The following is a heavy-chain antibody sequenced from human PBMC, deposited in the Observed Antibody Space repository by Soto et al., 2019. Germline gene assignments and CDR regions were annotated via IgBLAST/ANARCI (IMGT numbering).Heavy chain of an antibody. CDR3: ARDGMAANSYYYYYGMDV. CDR2: ISAYNGNT. V-gene: IGHV1-18*01. J-gene: IGHJ6*02. Sequence: GASVKVSCKASGYTFTSYGISWVRQAPGQGLEWMGWISAYNGNTNYAQKLQGRVTMTTDTSTSTAYMELRSLRSDDTAVYYCARDGMAANSYYYYYGMDVWGQGTTVTVSS. D-gene: IGHD6-19*01. CDR1: GYTFTSYG.